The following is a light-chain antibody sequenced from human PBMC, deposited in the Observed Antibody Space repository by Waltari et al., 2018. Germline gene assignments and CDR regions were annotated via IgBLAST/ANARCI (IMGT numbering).Light chain of an antibody. CDR1: SNDIGNYDL. CDR2: GAT. Sequence: QSALTQPASVSGSPGQSITLSCTGTSNDIGNYDLVSWYQQRPGEAPKLLMSGATKRTSSVANLISGSKSCKTASLTISGLQTEDEADYYCFSFVAANSFVFGPGTKVTVL. J-gene: IGLJ1*01. V-gene: IGLV2-23*01. CDR3: FSFVAANSFV.